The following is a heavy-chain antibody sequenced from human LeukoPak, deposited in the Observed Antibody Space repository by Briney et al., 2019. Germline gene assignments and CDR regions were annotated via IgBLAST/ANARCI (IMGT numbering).Heavy chain of an antibody. CDR1: GFTFDDYA. J-gene: IGHJ4*02. Sequence: GGSLRLSCAASGFTFDDYAMHWVRQAPGKGLEWVSLISWDGGSTYYADSVKGRFTISRDNSKNSLCLQMNSLRAEDTALYYCAKDSLEGSTSLSIDYWGQGTLVTVSS. CDR2: ISWDGGST. CDR3: AKDSLEGSTSLSIDY. D-gene: IGHD1-26*01. V-gene: IGHV3-43D*03.